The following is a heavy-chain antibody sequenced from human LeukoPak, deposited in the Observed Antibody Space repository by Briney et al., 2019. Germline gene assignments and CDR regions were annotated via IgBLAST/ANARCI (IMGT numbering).Heavy chain of an antibody. D-gene: IGHD6-13*01. J-gene: IGHJ4*02. CDR3: ARRLAAAGTGYFDY. CDR2: ISAYNGNT. V-gene: IGHV1-18*01. Sequence: ASVKVSCKASVYTFTSYGISWVRQAPGQGLEWMGWISAYNGNTNYAQKLQGRVTMTTDPSTSTAYMELRSLRSDDTAVYYCARRLAAAGTGYFDYWGQGTLVTVSS. CDR1: VYTFTSYG.